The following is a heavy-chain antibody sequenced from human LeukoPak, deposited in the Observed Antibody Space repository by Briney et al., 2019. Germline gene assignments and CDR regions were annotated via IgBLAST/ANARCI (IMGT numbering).Heavy chain of an antibody. J-gene: IGHJ4*02. Sequence: SETLSLTCAVYGGSFSGYYWSWVRQPPGKGLEWIGEINHSGSTNYNPSLKSRVTISVDTSKNQFSLKLSSVTAADTAVYYCARVYDYVCAVDYWGQGTLVTVSS. CDR2: INHSGST. V-gene: IGHV4-34*01. CDR3: ARVYDYVCAVDY. D-gene: IGHD3-16*01. CDR1: GGSFSGYY.